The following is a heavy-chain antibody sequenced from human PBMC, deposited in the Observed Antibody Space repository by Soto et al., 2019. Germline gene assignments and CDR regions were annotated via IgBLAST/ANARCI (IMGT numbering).Heavy chain of an antibody. Sequence: GGSLRLSCAASGFIFSTYSMHWVRQAPGKGLEYVAAISLNGANTYYGDSVKGRFTISRDDSKNTLYLQMGSLRAEDTAVYYCARGKGCPDATCYYDYFFDFWGRGTLVTVSS. CDR3: ARGKGCPDATCYYDYFFDF. CDR1: GFIFSTYS. J-gene: IGHJ4*02. V-gene: IGHV3-64*02. CDR2: ISLNGANT. D-gene: IGHD3-22*01.